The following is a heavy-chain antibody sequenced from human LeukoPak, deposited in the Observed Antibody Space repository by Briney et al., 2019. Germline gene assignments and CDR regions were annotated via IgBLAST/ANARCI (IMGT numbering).Heavy chain of an antibody. CDR2: IYYSGST. D-gene: IGHD2-2*01. CDR3: ARQYCSSTSCLLSWFDP. CDR1: GGSISSSSYY. J-gene: IGHJ5*02. Sequence: SETLSLTCTVSGGSISSSSYYWGWIRQPPGKGLEWIGSIYYSGSTYYNPSLKSRVTISVDTSKNQFSLKLSSVTAADTAVYYCARQYCSSTSCLLSWFDPWGQGTLVTVSS. V-gene: IGHV4-39*01.